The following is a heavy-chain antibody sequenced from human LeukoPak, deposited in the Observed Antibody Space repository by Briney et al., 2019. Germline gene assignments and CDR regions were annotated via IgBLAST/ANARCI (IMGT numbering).Heavy chain of an antibody. CDR3: ARHEPPGARRHLDY. Sequence: ASETLSLTCNVSDGSISSSYWSWIRQPPGKGLEWVGYIYNTGTTNYNPSLNSRVTISVDTSKNQLSLRLSSVTAADTAVYYCARHEPPGARRHLDYWGQGTLVTVSS. CDR1: DGSISSSY. V-gene: IGHV4-59*08. D-gene: IGHD1-14*01. J-gene: IGHJ4*02. CDR2: IYNTGTT.